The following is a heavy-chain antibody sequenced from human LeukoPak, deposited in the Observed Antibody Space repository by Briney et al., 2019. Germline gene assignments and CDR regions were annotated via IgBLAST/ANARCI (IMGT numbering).Heavy chain of an antibody. D-gene: IGHD2-15*01. J-gene: IGHJ5*02. Sequence: GASVKVSCKASGYTFTGYYMHWVRQAPGQGLEWMGGINPNSGGTNYAQKFQGRVTMTRDTSTSTVYMELSSLRSEDTAVYYCARDVPYCSGGSCYPNWFDPWGQGTLVTVSS. V-gene: IGHV1-2*02. CDR3: ARDVPYCSGGSCYPNWFDP. CDR1: GYTFTGYY. CDR2: INPNSGGT.